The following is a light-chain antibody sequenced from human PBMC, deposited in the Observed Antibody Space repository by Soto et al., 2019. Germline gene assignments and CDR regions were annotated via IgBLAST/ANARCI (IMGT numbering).Light chain of an antibody. V-gene: IGLV2-14*01. CDR2: EVS. J-gene: IGLJ3*02. Sequence: QSALTQPASVSGSPGQSITISCTGTSSDVGGYNYVSWYQQHPGKAPKLMIYEVSNRPSGVSNRFSGSKSGNTASLTISGLQAEDAADYYCSSYTSSSTLDWVFGGGTQLTVL. CDR3: SSYTSSSTLDWV. CDR1: SSDVGGYNY.